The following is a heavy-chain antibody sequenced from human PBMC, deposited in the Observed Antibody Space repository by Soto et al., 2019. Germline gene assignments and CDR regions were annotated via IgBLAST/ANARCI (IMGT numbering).Heavy chain of an antibody. CDR2: IKQDGSEK. Sequence: EVQLVESGGGLVQPGGSLRLSCAASGFTFSSYWMSWVRQAPGKGLEWVANIKQDGSEKYYLDSVKGRFTISRDNAKNSLYLQMYSLRAEDTAVYYCARAIVLMVYATQYYFDYWGQGTLVTVSS. V-gene: IGHV3-7*04. CDR3: ARAIVLMVYATQYYFDY. J-gene: IGHJ4*02. D-gene: IGHD2-8*01. CDR1: GFTFSSYW.